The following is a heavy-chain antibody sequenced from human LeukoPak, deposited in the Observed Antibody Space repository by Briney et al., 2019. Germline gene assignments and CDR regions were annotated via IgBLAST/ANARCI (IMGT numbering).Heavy chain of an antibody. J-gene: IGHJ4*02. Sequence: PGGSLRLSCAASGFTFSSYAMSWVRQAPGKGLEWVSVITGNSDRTYYADSVKGRCTISRDNSKNTLYLQMNSLRVEDTAVYYCAKTQGYYDYWGQGTLLTVSS. D-gene: IGHD2-15*01. V-gene: IGHV3-23*01. CDR1: GFTFSSYA. CDR2: ITGNSDRT. CDR3: AKTQGYYDY.